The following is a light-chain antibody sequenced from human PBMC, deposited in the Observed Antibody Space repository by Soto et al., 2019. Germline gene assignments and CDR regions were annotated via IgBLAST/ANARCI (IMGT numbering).Light chain of an antibody. J-gene: IGLJ2*01. CDR3: ASYGGNNNLL. CDR1: STGVGGYNY. CDR2: EVS. Sequence: QSALTQPPSASGSPGQSVTISCTGTSTGVGGYNYVSWYQQHPGKAPKLMMFEVSKRPSGVPDRFSGSKFGNTASLTVSGLQAEDEADYYCASYGGNNNLLFGGGTKLTVL. V-gene: IGLV2-8*01.